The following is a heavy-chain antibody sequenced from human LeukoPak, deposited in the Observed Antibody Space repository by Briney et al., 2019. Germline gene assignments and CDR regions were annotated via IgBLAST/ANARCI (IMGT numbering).Heavy chain of an antibody. D-gene: IGHD3-3*01. Sequence: PGGSLRLSCAASGFTFSSYGMHWVRQAPGKGLEWVAVISYDGSNKYYADSVKGRFTISRDNSKNTLYLQMNSLRAEDTAVYYCAKDHYDFWSGYHDYWGQGTLVTVSS. CDR1: GFTFSSYG. V-gene: IGHV3-30*18. J-gene: IGHJ4*02. CDR2: ISYDGSNK. CDR3: AKDHYDFWSGYHDY.